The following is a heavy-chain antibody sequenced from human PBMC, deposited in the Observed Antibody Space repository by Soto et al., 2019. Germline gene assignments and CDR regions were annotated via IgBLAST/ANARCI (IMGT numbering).Heavy chain of an antibody. CDR3: ARGIAVAGDPTWFDP. CDR2: INPNSGGT. Sequence: ASVKVSCKASGYTFTGYYMHWVRQAPGQGLEWMGWINPNSGGTNYAQKFQGWVTMTRDTSISTAYMELSRLRSDDTAVYYCARGIAVAGDPTWFDPWGQGTLVTVSS. J-gene: IGHJ5*02. CDR1: GYTFTGYY. V-gene: IGHV1-2*04. D-gene: IGHD6-19*01.